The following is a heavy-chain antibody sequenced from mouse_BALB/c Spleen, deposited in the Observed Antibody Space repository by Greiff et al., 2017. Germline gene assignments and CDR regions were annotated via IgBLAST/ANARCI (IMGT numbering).Heavy chain of an antibody. CDR1: GYSITSGYY. CDR2: ISYDGSN. J-gene: IGHJ2*01. D-gene: IGHD1-1*01. V-gene: IGHV3-6*02. Sequence: DVKLQESGPGLVKPSQSLSLTCSVTGYSITSGYYWNWIRQFPGNKLEWMGYISYDGSNNYNPSLKNRISITLDTSKNQFFLKLNSVTTEDTATYYCALLLRPFDDWGQGTTLTVSS. CDR3: ALLLRPFDD.